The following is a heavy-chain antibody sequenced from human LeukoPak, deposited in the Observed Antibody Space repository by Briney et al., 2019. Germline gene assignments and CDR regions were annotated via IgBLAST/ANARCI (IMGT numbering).Heavy chain of an antibody. CDR2: ISGSGGST. Sequence: GGSLRLSCATSGFTFSSYGMSWVRQAPGKGLEWVSAISGSGGSTYYADSVKGRFTISRDNSKNTLYLQMNSLRAEDTAVYYCAKVLYYDILTGYFDYWGQGTLVTVSS. D-gene: IGHD3-9*01. CDR3: AKVLYYDILTGYFDY. V-gene: IGHV3-23*01. CDR1: GFTFSSYG. J-gene: IGHJ4*02.